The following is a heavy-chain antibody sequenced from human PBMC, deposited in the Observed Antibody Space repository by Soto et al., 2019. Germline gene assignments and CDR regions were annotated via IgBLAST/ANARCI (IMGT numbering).Heavy chain of an antibody. CDR3: ARGPTIFGVGVDAFDI. Sequence: EVQLLESGGGLVQPGGSLRLSCAASGFTLSSYALSWVRQAPGKGLNWVSGISGSGDFTFDADSVKGRFTISRDNSVNPLYLQMNSLRVEDTAVYYCARGPTIFGVGVDAFDIWGQGTMVTVSS. CDR1: GFTLSSYA. J-gene: IGHJ3*02. CDR2: ISGSGDFT. V-gene: IGHV3-23*01. D-gene: IGHD3-3*01.